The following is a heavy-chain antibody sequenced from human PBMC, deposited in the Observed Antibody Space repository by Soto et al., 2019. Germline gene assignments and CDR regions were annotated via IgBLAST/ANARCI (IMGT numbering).Heavy chain of an antibody. J-gene: IGHJ6*03. CDR2: ISYDGSNK. D-gene: IGHD2-15*01. Sequence: GGSLRLSCAASGFTFSSYGMHWVRQAPGKGLEWVAVISYDGSNKYYADSVKGRFTISRDNSKNTLYLQMNSLRAEDTAVYYCAKQDLGYCSGGSCYSDYYYYYMDVWGKGTTVTVSS. CDR3: AKQDLGYCSGGSCYSDYYYYYMDV. CDR1: GFTFSSYG. V-gene: IGHV3-30*18.